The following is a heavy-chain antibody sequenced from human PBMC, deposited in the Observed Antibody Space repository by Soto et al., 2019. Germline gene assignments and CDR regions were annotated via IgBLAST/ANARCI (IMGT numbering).Heavy chain of an antibody. Sequence: EVRLVESGGGLAQPGGSLRLSCAASGFTFSSYAMNWVRQSPGKGLEWVSYISMSGTTMFYADSVKGRFTISRDNAKKSLFLQMNSLRDEATAMYYCARDAIGDATNWFDPWGQGTLVTVSS. J-gene: IGHJ5*02. V-gene: IGHV3-48*02. CDR1: GFTFSSYA. CDR3: ARDAIGDATNWFDP. CDR2: ISMSGTTM.